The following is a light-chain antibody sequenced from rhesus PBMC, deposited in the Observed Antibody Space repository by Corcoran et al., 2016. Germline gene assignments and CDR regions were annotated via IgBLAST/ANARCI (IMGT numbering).Light chain of an antibody. Sequence: DIQMSQSPSSLSASVGDRVTITCRASQGIITYLHWYPKKPGKAPKLLIYFANTLASGVPSRFSGSGDGTDFTRTSSRLKTEDVATDYCQQGNSNPTTFGQGTKVEIE. CDR2: FAN. CDR3: QQGNSNPTT. J-gene: IGKJ1*01. CDR1: QGIITY. V-gene: IGKV1-32*02.